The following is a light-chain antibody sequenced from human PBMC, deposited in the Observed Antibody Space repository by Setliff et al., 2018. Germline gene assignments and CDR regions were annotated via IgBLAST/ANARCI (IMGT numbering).Light chain of an antibody. CDR3: AAWDDSPKGWV. V-gene: IGLV1-44*01. CDR2: NNS. CDR1: DSNIGSYS. J-gene: IGLJ3*02. Sequence: QSALTQPPSASGTPGQRITISCSGSDSNIGSYSVNWYMQLPGTAPKVIIYNNSHRPSGVPDRFSASKSGTSASLAISGLQSEDEAEYYCAAWDDSPKGWVFAGGTK.